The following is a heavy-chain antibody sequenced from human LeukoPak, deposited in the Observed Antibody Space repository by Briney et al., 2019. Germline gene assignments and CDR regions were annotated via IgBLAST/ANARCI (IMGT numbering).Heavy chain of an antibody. V-gene: IGHV1-2*02. CDR2: INPKSGGT. CDR1: GYTFTGYY. J-gene: IGHJ5*02. CDR3: ARARSTIVVVPAAHQPNWFDP. D-gene: IGHD2-2*01. Sequence: ASVKVSCKASGYTFTGYYMHWVRQAPGQGLEWMGWINPKSGGTNYAQKFQGRVTMTRDTSISTAYMELSRLRSDDTAVYYCARARSTIVVVPAAHQPNWFDPWGQGTLVTVSS.